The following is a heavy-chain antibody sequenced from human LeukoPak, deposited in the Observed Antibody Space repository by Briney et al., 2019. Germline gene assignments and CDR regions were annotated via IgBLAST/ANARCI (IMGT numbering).Heavy chain of an antibody. CDR1: GYTFTSYA. CDR3: ASGGGRGATRVFYYYGMDV. D-gene: IGHD1-26*01. CDR2: INAGNGNT. V-gene: IGHV1-3*01. Sequence: GASVKVSCKASGYTFTSYAMHWVRQAPGQRLEWMGWINAGNGNTKYSQKFQGRVTITRDTSASTAYMELSSLRSEDTAVYYCASGGGRGATRVFYYYGMDVWGQGTTVTVSS. J-gene: IGHJ6*02.